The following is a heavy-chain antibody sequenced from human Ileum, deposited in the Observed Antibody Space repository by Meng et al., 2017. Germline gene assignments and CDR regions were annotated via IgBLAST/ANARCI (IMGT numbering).Heavy chain of an antibody. J-gene: IGHJ4*02. D-gene: IGHD1-26*01. V-gene: IGHV3-30*10. CDR2: ISSDGANK. Sequence: QVQLVESGGGVVKPGTSLRLSCAAFGFTFSSYAMYWVRQAPGKGLEWVAVISSDGANKYYTDSVKGRFTISRDNSKNTLSLQMNSLTAEDTAVYYCARDLLRACDYWGQGTLVTVSS. CDR1: GFTFSSYA. CDR3: ARDLLRACDY.